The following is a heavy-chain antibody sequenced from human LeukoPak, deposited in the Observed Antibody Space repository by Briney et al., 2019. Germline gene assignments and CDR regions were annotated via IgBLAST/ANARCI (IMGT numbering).Heavy chain of an antibody. J-gene: IGHJ3*02. D-gene: IGHD6-6*01. Sequence: GGSLRLSCAASGFTFSSYAMHWVRQAPGKGLEWVAVISYDGTNKYYADSVKGRFTISRDNSKNTLYLQMNSLRAEDTAVYYCARSIAARPSDIWGQGTMVTVSS. CDR1: GFTFSSYA. CDR3: ARSIAARPSDI. CDR2: ISYDGTNK. V-gene: IGHV3-30-3*01.